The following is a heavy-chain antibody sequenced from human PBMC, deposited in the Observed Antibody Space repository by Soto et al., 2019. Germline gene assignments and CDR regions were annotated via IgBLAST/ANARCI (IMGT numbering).Heavy chain of an antibody. CDR3: TRAHEVAWFDS. Sequence: LRLSCTASGFSFSSYTMNWVRQAPGKGLQWVASITNRGTHTYSADSVKGRFTISRDNDKNSLYLQMNNLRAEDTATYYCTRAHEVAWFDSWGLGTLVTVSS. V-gene: IGHV3-21*06. CDR2: ITNRGTHT. CDR1: GFSFSSYT. D-gene: IGHD2-15*01. J-gene: IGHJ5*01.